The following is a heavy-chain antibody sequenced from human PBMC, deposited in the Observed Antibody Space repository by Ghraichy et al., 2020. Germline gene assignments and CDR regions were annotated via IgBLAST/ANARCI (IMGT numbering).Heavy chain of an antibody. CDR2: IKKDGSEK. J-gene: IGHJ4*02. CDR3: VRGLGRVIGQ. V-gene: IGHV3-7*04. D-gene: IGHD3-10*01. CDR1: GFTFSSEW. Sequence: LSLTCAASGFTFSSEWMMWVRQAPGKGLEWVANIKKDGSEKYYADSVNGRFTISRDNAKNSLFLQMDSLRIDDTAVYYCVRGLGRVIGQWGQGTLVAVSS.